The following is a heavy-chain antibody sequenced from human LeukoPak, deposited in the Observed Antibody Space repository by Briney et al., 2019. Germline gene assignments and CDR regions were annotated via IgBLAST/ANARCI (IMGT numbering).Heavy chain of an antibody. Sequence: SETLSLTCTVSGGSISSGGYYWSWIRQPPGKGLEWIGSDSYSGSTYHNPSLTSRVTISVDTSKNQFSLKLSSVTAADTAVYYCARARGDYYDSSGYYSAFDYWGQGTLVTVSS. J-gene: IGHJ4*02. V-gene: IGHV4-39*01. CDR1: GGSISSGGYY. CDR2: DSYSGST. D-gene: IGHD3-22*01. CDR3: ARARGDYYDSSGYYSAFDY.